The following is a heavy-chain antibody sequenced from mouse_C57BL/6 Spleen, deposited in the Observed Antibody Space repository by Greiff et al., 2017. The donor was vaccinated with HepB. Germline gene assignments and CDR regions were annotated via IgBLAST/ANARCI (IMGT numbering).Heavy chain of an antibody. J-gene: IGHJ3*01. CDR3: ARDYYCISSLAY. CDR1: GYTFTSYW. D-gene: IGHD1-1*01. CDR2: IDPSDSET. Sequence: VQLQQSGAELVRPGSSVKLSCKASGYTFTSYWMHWVKQRPIQGLEWIGNIDPSDSETHDNQKFKDKATLTVDKSSSTAYMQRSSLTSGDSAVYYCARDYYCISSLAYWGQGTLVTVSA. V-gene: IGHV1-52*01.